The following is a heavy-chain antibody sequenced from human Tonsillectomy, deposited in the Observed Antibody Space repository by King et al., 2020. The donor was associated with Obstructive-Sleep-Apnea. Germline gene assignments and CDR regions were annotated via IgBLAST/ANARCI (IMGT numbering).Heavy chain of an antibody. J-gene: IGHJ4*02. CDR1: GYTFTSYA. CDR2: ISTYTANT. Sequence: QLVQSGAEVKKPGASVKVSCKASGYTFTSYAISWVRQAPGQGLEWMGWISTYTANTNYARNLQGRVTMTTDTSTGTAYMELRSLRSDDTAVYYFARDDYSSGWFGGVYWGQGTLVTVSS. CDR3: ARDDYSSGWFGGVY. D-gene: IGHD6-19*01. V-gene: IGHV1-18*01.